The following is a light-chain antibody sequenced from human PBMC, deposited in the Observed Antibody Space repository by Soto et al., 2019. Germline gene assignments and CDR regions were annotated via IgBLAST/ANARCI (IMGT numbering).Light chain of an antibody. J-gene: IGLJ2*01. CDR2: YDT. CDR3: QVWDSSSDHLV. Sequence: SYELTQPPSVSEAPGKTDRITCGGNNIGSKSVHWYQQKPGQAPVLVIYYDTDRPSVIPERFSGSNSGNTATLTISRVEAGDEADCYCQVWDSSSDHLVFGGGTKVTVL. V-gene: IGLV3-21*04. CDR1: NIGSKS.